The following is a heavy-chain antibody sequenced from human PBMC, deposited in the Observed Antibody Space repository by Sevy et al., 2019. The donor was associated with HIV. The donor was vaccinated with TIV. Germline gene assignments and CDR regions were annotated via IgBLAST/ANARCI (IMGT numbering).Heavy chain of an antibody. CDR3: ARDHVKDGDLGDYYYYAMDV. CDR1: GFSISDYY. Sequence: GGSLRLSCAASGFSISDYYMSWIRQAPGKGPQWISYISSSADTIYYADFVKGRFTVSRDNAKNSLYLQMKGLRAEDTAVYYCARDHVKDGDLGDYYYYAMDVWGQGTTVTVSS. V-gene: IGHV3-11*01. D-gene: IGHD4-17*01. CDR2: ISSSADTI. J-gene: IGHJ6*02.